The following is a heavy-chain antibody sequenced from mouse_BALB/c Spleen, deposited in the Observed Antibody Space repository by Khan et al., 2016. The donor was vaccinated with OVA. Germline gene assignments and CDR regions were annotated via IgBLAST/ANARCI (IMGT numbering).Heavy chain of an antibody. Sequence: QIQLVQSGPELVRPGVSVKISCKGSSYTFTDYAMHWVKQSHAKGLEWIGVISFDSDNTNYNQKFEGKATMTVDKSSGTAYMELARLTTEDSAVYYCARGGGNYVPYYAMDYWGQGTSVTVSS. CDR2: ISFDSDNT. D-gene: IGHD2-1*01. CDR3: ARGGGNYVPYYAMDY. CDR1: SYTFTDYA. J-gene: IGHJ4*01. V-gene: IGHV1S137*01.